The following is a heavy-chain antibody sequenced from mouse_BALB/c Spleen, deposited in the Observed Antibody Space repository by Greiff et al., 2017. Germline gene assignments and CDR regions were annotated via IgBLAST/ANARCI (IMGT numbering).Heavy chain of an antibody. CDR3: ARRDYGSYFDY. D-gene: IGHD1-1*01. Sequence: EVKLVESGGGLVQPGGSRKLSCAASGFTFSSFGMHWVRQAPEKGLEWVAYISSGSSTIYYADTVKGRFTISRDNPKNTLFLQMTSLRSEDTAMYYCARRDYGSYFDYWGQGTTLTVSS. CDR1: GFTFSSFG. CDR2: ISSGSSTI. V-gene: IGHV5-17*02. J-gene: IGHJ2*01.